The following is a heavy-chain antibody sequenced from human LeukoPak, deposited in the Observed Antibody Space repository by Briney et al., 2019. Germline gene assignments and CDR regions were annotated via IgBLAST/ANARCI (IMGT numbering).Heavy chain of an antibody. D-gene: IGHD4-17*01. Sequence: PSQTLSLTCTVSGGSISGGGYYWSWIRQHPGKGLEWIGYIYYSGSTYYNPSLKSRVTISVDTSKNQFSLKLSSVTAADTAVYYCARVPTTVTTYFDYWGQETLVTVSS. CDR1: GGSISGGGYY. CDR2: IYYSGST. CDR3: ARVPTTVTTYFDY. V-gene: IGHV4-31*03. J-gene: IGHJ4*02.